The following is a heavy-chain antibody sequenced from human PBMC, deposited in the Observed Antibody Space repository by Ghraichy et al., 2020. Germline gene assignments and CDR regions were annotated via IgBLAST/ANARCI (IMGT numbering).Heavy chain of an antibody. CDR1: GGSISSGDYY. Sequence: SETLSLTCTVSGGSISSGDYYWSWIRQPPGKGLEWIGHIYNSGSTYYNPSLKSRITISVDTSKNQLSLRLSSVTAADTAVYYCARDRDRTGYYWGLDAFDIWGQGTMVTVSS. J-gene: IGHJ3*02. CDR2: IYNSGST. CDR3: ARDRDRTGYYWGLDAFDI. V-gene: IGHV4-30-4*01. D-gene: IGHD3-22*01.